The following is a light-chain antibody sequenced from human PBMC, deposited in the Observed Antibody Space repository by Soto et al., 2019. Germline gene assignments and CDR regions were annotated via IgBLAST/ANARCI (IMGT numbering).Light chain of an antibody. Sequence: QSAITQPASVSGSPGQSITISCTGTISDVGSYNLVSWYQQHPGKAPKLMIDEGSKRPSGVSNRFSGSKSGNTASLTISGLQAEDEADYYCCSYAGSSTYVFGTGTKLTVL. V-gene: IGLV2-23*01. CDR2: EGS. CDR3: CSYAGSSTYV. J-gene: IGLJ1*01. CDR1: ISDVGSYNL.